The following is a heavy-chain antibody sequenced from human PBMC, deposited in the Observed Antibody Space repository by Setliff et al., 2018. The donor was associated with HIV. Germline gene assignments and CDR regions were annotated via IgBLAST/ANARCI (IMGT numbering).Heavy chain of an antibody. J-gene: IGHJ4*02. CDR2: IAYSGTTVYT. V-gene: IGHV4-39*07. CDR3: ARGPPFAF. CDR1: GGSFIGSSFQ. Sequence: SETLSLTCNVSGGSFIGSSFQSTWIRQPPGRGLEWIGDIAYSGTTVYTNYNPSLESRVTVSEGTSRHQFFLKLTSVTADDTGIYYCARGPPFAFWGQGLLVTVSS.